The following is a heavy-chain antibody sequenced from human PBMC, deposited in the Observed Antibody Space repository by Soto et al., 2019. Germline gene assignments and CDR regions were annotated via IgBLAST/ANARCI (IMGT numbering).Heavy chain of an antibody. CDR3: ARGGVDYYDSSGYYFSPYYFDY. J-gene: IGHJ4*02. V-gene: IGHV4-30-2*01. Sequence: SETLSLTCAVSGGSISSGGYSWSWIRQPPGKGLEWIGYIYHSGSTYYNPSLKSRVTISVDRSKNQFSLKLSSVTAADTAVYYCARGGVDYYDSSGYYFSPYYFDYWGQGTLVTVSA. D-gene: IGHD3-22*01. CDR2: IYHSGST. CDR1: GGSISSGGYS.